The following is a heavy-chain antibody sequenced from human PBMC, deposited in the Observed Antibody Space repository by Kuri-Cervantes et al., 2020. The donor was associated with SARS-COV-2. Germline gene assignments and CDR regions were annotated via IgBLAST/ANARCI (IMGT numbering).Heavy chain of an antibody. CDR2: ITPLFGAT. V-gene: IGHV1-69*06. J-gene: IGHJ4*02. CDR3: ARGTGTKPGLGYFDS. Sequence: SVKVSCKGSGGSFNNYGINFVRQVPGQGLEWVGGITPLFGATDNAQKFKGRVTFTADKSTNTAYMELGSLKPDDTAVYYCARGTGTKPGLGYFDSWGQGTLVTVSS. D-gene: IGHD1-7*01. CDR1: GGSFNNYG.